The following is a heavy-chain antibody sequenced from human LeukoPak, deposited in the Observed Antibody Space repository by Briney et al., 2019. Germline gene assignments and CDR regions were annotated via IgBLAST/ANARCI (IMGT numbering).Heavy chain of an antibody. D-gene: IGHD4-23*01. CDR1: GGTFSSHA. CDR2: IIPIFGTA. V-gene: IGHV1-69*13. J-gene: IGHJ4*02. Sequence: SVTVSCKASGGTFSSHAISWVRQAPGQGLEWMGGIIPIFGTANYAQKFQGRVTITAVESMSTTYMELSSLRSEDTAVYYCARGWLAETTVVTPYNYWGQGTLVTVSS. CDR3: ARGWLAETTVVTPYNY.